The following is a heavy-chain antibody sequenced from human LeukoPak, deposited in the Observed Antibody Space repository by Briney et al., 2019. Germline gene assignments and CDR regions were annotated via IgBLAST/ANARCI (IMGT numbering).Heavy chain of an antibody. V-gene: IGHV4-39*01. J-gene: IGHJ4*02. CDR1: DVSISKSVYS. CDR3: ARQGIGVFDS. Sequence: SETLSLTCIVPDVSISKSVYSWGWIRQPPGKGLEWIGTIYYGGSAARNASLKSRVTISVHKSRNQFSLNLSSVTAADTAIYYCARQGIGVFDSWGQGILVTVSS. D-gene: IGHD3-16*01. CDR2: IYYGGSA.